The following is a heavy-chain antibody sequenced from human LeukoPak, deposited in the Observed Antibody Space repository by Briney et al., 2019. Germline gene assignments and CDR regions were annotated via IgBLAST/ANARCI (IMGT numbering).Heavy chain of an antibody. V-gene: IGHV3-23*01. CDR3: ANEKRIAAAGTVGFDY. CDR1: GFTFTNYA. J-gene: IGHJ4*02. D-gene: IGHD6-13*01. Sequence: GGSLRLSCAASGFTFTNYAMSWVHQAPGKGLEWVSAISGSGSNTYYADSVKGRFTISRDNSKNTLYLQMNSLRAEDTAIYYCANEKRIAAAGTVGFDYWGQGTLVTVSS. CDR2: ISGSGSNT.